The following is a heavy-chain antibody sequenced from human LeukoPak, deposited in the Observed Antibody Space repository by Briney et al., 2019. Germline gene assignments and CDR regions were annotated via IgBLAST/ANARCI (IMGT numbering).Heavy chain of an antibody. CDR2: INSDGSST. J-gene: IGHJ4*02. Sequence: GGSLRLSCAASGFTFSCYWMHWVRQAPGKGLVWVSRINSDGSSTSYADSVKGRFTISRDNAKNTLYLQMNSLRDEDTAVYYCARVIVGATSYFDYWGQGTLVTVSS. CDR1: GFTFSCYW. CDR3: ARVIVGATSYFDY. V-gene: IGHV3-74*01. D-gene: IGHD1-26*01.